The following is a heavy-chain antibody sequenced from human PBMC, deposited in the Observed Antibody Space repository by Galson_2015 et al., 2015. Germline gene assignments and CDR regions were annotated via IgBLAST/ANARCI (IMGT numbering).Heavy chain of an antibody. Sequence: SVKVSCKASGYTFSNYHIHWVRQAPGQGLEWMGIVTPGSGATSYAEKFQGRVIMTGDTSTTTAFLGLSSLRSDDTALYYCARETSATGYGDHWGQGTLVTVSS. CDR1: GYTFSNYH. D-gene: IGHD5-12*01. CDR2: VTPGSGAT. J-gene: IGHJ4*02. CDR3: ARETSATGYGDH. V-gene: IGHV1-46*01.